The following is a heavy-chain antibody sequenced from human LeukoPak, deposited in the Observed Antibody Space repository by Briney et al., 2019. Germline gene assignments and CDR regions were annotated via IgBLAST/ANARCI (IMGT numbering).Heavy chain of an antibody. Sequence: KPSETLSLTCTVSGGSISSGDYYWSWIRQPPGKGLEWIGYIYYSGSTYYNPSLKSRVTISVDTSKNQFSLKLSSVTAADTAVYYCARGYCSSTSCVYFDYWGQGTLVTVSS. CDR1: GGSISSGDYY. CDR3: ARGYCSSTSCVYFDY. CDR2: IYYSGST. V-gene: IGHV4-30-4*08. D-gene: IGHD2-2*01. J-gene: IGHJ4*02.